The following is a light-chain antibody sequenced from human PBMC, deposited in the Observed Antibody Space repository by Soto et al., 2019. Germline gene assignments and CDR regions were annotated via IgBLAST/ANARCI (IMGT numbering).Light chain of an antibody. CDR3: CSYAGSYTLV. J-gene: IGLJ2*01. CDR2: AVN. Sequence: QSVLTQPRSVSGSPGQSVTLSCTGTSSDVGGYHYVSWYQHHPGKAPKIIIYAVNKRPSGVPDRFSGSKSGNTASLTISGLQSEDEADYYCCSYAGSYTLVVGGGTKLTGL. V-gene: IGLV2-11*01. CDR1: SSDVGGYHY.